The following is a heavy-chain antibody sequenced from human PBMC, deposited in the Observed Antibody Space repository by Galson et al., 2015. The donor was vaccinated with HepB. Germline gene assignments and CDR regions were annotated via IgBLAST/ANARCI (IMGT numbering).Heavy chain of an antibody. CDR2: ISTYNDNT. D-gene: IGHD2-21*01. CDR3: ARTEAYCGGNFYGPFDI. Sequence: SVKVSCKASGHTFTSYTISWVRQAPGQGLEWMGWISTYNDNTNHAQKLQGRVTMTTDTSTSTAYMELRSLRSGDTAVYYCARTEAYCGGNFYGPFDIWGQGTLVTVSS. CDR1: GHTFTSYT. J-gene: IGHJ3*02. V-gene: IGHV1-18*01.